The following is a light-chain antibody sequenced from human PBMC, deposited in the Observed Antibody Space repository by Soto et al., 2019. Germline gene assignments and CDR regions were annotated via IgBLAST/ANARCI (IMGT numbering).Light chain of an antibody. J-gene: IGKJ4*01. CDR2: DAS. CDR3: QQANSFPLT. V-gene: IGKV1-5*01. CDR1: QSVNHW. Sequence: DIQMTQYPSTLSASIGERVTISCRASQSVNHWLAWYQRKPGKAPKLLIHDASTLESGIPSRFSGSGSGTEFTLTISSLQPDDFATYYCQQANSFPLTFGGGTKVDIK.